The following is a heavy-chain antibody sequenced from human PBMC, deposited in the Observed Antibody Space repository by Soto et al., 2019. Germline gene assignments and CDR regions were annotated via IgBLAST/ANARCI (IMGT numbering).Heavy chain of an antibody. CDR2: IYYSGST. CDR1: GGSISSYY. D-gene: IGHD3-3*01. J-gene: IGHJ4*02. Sequence: SETLSLTCTVSGGSISSYYWSWIRQPPGKGLEWIGYIYYSGSTNYNPSLKSRVTISVDTSKNQFSLKLSSVTAADTAVYYCARASGYYNYWGQGTLVTVSS. CDR3: ARASGYYNY. V-gene: IGHV4-59*01.